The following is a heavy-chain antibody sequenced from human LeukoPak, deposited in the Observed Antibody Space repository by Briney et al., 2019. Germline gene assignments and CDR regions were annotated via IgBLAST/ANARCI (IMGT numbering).Heavy chain of an antibody. J-gene: IGHJ4*02. CDR3: ARSGSSTSWVYFDY. Sequence: SETLSLTCTVSGYSISSGYYWGWIRQPPGKGLEWIGSIYHSGSTYYNPSLKSRVTISLDTSKNQFSLKLSSVTAADTAVYYCARSGSSTSWVYFDYWGQGTLVTVSS. CDR1: GYSISSGYY. V-gene: IGHV4-38-2*02. CDR2: IYHSGST. D-gene: IGHD2-2*01.